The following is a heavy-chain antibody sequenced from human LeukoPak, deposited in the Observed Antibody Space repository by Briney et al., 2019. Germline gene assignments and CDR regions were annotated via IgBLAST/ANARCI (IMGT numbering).Heavy chain of an antibody. Sequence: EPGGSLRLSCAASGFTFGNYAMTWVRQAPGKGLEWVSGVSGNGDSTYYADSVKGRFTISRDNSKNTLYLQMNSLRAEDTAVYYCAKDQLDTAMENYYYYYGMDVWGQGTTVTVSS. J-gene: IGHJ6*02. CDR1: GFTFGNYA. V-gene: IGHV3-23*01. CDR2: VSGNGDST. CDR3: AKDQLDTAMENYYYYYGMDV. D-gene: IGHD5-18*01.